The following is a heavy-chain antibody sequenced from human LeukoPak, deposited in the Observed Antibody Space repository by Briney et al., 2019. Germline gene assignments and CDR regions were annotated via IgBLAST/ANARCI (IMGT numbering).Heavy chain of an antibody. V-gene: IGHV3-23*01. J-gene: IGHJ4*02. CDR1: GFTYSSYG. D-gene: IGHD3-3*01. CDR2: LSSTGGTS. CDR3: AKDEGRSGYTIYDH. Sequence: GGTLRLSCAASGFTYSSYGMSWVRQAPGKGLEWVSSLSSTGGTSNYADSVRGRFTISRDNSKNTLYLHMNSLRAEDTAVYYCAKDEGRSGYTIYDHWGQGTLVTVSS.